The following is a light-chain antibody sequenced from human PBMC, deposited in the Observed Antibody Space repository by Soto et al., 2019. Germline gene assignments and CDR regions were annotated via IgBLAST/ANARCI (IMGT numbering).Light chain of an antibody. CDR2: AAS. V-gene: IGKV1-39*01. CDR1: QPISNY. J-gene: IGKJ4*01. Sequence: DIQMTQSPSSLSASVGDRVTITCRASQPISNYLNWYQHKPGQAPKLLIYAASTLQSGVPSRFSGGESGTEFTLTISNLQPDDFAIYYCQQSYSTPITFGGGSKVEIK. CDR3: QQSYSTPIT.